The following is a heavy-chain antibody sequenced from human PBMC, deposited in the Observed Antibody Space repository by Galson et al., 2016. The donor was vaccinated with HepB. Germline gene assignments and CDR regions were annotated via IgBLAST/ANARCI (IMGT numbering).Heavy chain of an antibody. CDR2: VYGGGNDP. J-gene: IGHJ4*02. CDR3: AKERALEVHYYHFAF. Sequence: SLRLSCAASGFTFSNFAMSWVRQAPGRGLEWVSSVYGGGNDPNYADSGKGRFTISRDNSKNTLYLQMNNLRAEDTAIYYCAKERALEVHYYHFAFWGQATLVTVSS. CDR1: GFTFSNFA. V-gene: IGHV3-23*01. D-gene: IGHD3-22*01.